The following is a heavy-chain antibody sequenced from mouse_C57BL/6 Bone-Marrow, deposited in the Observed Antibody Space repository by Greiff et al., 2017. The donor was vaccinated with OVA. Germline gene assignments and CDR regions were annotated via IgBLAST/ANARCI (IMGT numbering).Heavy chain of an antibody. CDR1: GFSLTSYG. CDR3: ARKYYYSNSWFAY. J-gene: IGHJ3*01. Sequence: QVQLKESGPGLVQPSQSLSITCTVSGFSLTSYGVHWVRPSPGKGLEWLGVIWSGGSTDYNAAFISRLSISKDNSKSQVFFKMNSLQADDTAIYYCARKYYYSNSWFAYWGQGTLVTVSA. CDR2: IWSGGST. D-gene: IGHD2-5*01. V-gene: IGHV2-2*01.